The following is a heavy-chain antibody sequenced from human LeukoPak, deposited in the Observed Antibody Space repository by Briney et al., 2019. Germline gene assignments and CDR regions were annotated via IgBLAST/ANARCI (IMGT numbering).Heavy chain of an antibody. V-gene: IGHV4-34*01. CDR1: GGSFSGYY. D-gene: IGHD3-10*01. CDR2: INHSGST. CDR3: AREFGYYGSGSPPHRIDP. J-gene: IGHJ5*02. Sequence: PSETLSLTCAVYGGSFSGYYWSWIRQPPGKGLEWIGEINHSGSTNYNPSLKSRVTISVDTSKNQFSLKLSSVTAADTAVYYCAREFGYYGSGSPPHRIDPWGQGTLVTVSS.